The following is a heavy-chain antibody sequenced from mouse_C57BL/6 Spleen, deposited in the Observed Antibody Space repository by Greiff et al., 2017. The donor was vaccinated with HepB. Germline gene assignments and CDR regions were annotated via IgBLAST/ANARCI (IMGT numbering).Heavy chain of an antibody. V-gene: IGHV1-52*01. D-gene: IGHD2-1*01. CDR1: GYTFTSYW. CDR2: IDPSDSET. CDR3: ARWRGNLPFMDY. Sequence: QVQLKQPGAELVRPGSSVKLSCKASGYTFTSYWMHWVKQRPIQGLEWIGNIDPSDSETHYNQKFKDKATLTVDKSSSTAYMQLSSLTSEDSAVYYCARWRGNLPFMDYWGQGTSVTVSS. J-gene: IGHJ4*01.